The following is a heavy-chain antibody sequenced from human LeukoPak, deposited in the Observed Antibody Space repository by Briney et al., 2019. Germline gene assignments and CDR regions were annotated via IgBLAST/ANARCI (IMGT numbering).Heavy chain of an antibody. J-gene: IGHJ3*02. V-gene: IGHV1-58*02. Sequence: GASVKVSCKASGFTFTSSAMQWVRQARGQRLEWIGWIVVGSGNINYAQKFQERITITRDMSTSTAYMEVSSLRSEDTAVYYCEGSRSGYDTDAFDIWGQGTMVTVSS. CDR3: EGSRSGYDTDAFDI. D-gene: IGHD3-22*01. CDR2: IVVGSGNI. CDR1: GFTFTSSA.